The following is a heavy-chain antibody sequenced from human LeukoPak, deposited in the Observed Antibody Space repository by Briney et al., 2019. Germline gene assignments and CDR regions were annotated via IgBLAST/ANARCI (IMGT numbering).Heavy chain of an antibody. J-gene: IGHJ4*02. CDR3: ARDGSWGSGSFHL. CDR2: IYYSGST. Sequence: SETLSLTCTVSGGSISSGDYYWSWIRQPPGKGLEWIGYIYYSGSTYYNPSLKSRVTISVDTSKNQFSLKLSSVTAADTAVYYCARDGSWGSGSFHLWGQGTLATVSS. V-gene: IGHV4-30-4*01. D-gene: IGHD3-10*01. CDR1: GGSISSGDYY.